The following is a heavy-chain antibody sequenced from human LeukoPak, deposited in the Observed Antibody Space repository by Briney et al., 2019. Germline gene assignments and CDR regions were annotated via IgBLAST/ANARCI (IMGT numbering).Heavy chain of an antibody. CDR1: GGSFSGYY. CDR3: ARGKCSGGSCWLYYYYGMDV. CDR2: INHSGST. V-gene: IGHV4-34*01. J-gene: IGHJ6*02. Sequence: PSETLSLTCAVHGGSFSGYYWSWIRQPPGKGLEWIGEINHSGSTNYNPSLKSRVTISVDTSKNQFSLKLSSVTAADTAVYYCARGKCSGGSCWLYYYYGMDVWGQGTTVTVSS. D-gene: IGHD2-15*01.